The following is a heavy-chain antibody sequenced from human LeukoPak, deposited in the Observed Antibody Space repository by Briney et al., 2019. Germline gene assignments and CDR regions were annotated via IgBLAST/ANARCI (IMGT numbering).Heavy chain of an antibody. D-gene: IGHD6-19*01. J-gene: IGHJ4*02. CDR1: GFTFRNYA. CDR3: AKDRIAVAGDFDY. CDR2: ISGSGGST. V-gene: IGHV3-23*01. Sequence: GGSLRLSCAASGFTFRNYAMSWVRQAPGKGLERVSGISGSGGSTYYADSVKGRFTISRDNSKNTLYLQMNSLRAEDTAVYYCAKDRIAVAGDFDYWGQGTLVTVSS.